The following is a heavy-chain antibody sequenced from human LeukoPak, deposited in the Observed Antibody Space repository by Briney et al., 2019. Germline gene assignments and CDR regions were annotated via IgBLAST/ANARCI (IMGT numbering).Heavy chain of an antibody. Sequence: PEGSLRLSCAASGFTFSSYSMNWVRQAPGKGLEWVSSISSSSSYIYYADSVKGRFTISRDNAKNSPYLQMNSLRVEDTAVYYCARGEYYDFWSGYFDYWGQGTLVTVSS. CDR1: GFTFSSYS. J-gene: IGHJ4*02. V-gene: IGHV3-21*01. CDR3: ARGEYYDFWSGYFDY. CDR2: ISSSSSYI. D-gene: IGHD3-3*01.